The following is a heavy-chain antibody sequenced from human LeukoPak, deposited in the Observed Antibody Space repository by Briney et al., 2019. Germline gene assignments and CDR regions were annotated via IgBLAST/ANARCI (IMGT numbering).Heavy chain of an antibody. CDR2: INQDGSQK. V-gene: IGHV3-7*03. Sequence: GGSPRLSCAASGFTFSDYWMNWVRQAPGKGLEWVANINQDGSQKHYVDSVKGRFTISRDNAKNSMYLQMNSLRVKDTAVYYCARAMDYWGPGTLVTVSS. CDR3: ARAMDY. J-gene: IGHJ4*02. CDR1: GFTFSDYW.